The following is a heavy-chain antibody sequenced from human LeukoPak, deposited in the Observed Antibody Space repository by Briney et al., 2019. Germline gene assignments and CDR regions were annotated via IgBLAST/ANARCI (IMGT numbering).Heavy chain of an antibody. CDR2: INHSGST. Sequence: PSETLSLTCAVYGGSFSGYYWSWIRRPPGKGLEWIGEINHSGSTNYNPSLKSRVTISVDTSKNQFSLKLSSVTAADTAVYYCARARIAARQDYWGQGTLVTVSS. CDR3: ARARIAARQDY. CDR1: GGSFSGYY. D-gene: IGHD6-6*01. J-gene: IGHJ4*02. V-gene: IGHV4-34*01.